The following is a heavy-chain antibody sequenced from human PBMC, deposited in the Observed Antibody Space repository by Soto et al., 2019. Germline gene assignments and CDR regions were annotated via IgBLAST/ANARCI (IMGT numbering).Heavy chain of an antibody. CDR3: ARDTGVLRYFDWSFGLDY. CDR1: GFTFSSYW. V-gene: IGHV3-7*01. J-gene: IGHJ4*02. D-gene: IGHD3-9*01. Sequence: TGGFLRLSCAASGFTFSSYWMSWVRQAPGKGLEWVANIKQDGSEKYYVDSVKGRFTISRDNAKNSLYLQMNSLRAEDTAVYYFARDTGVLRYFDWSFGLDYWGQGTLVTVSS. CDR2: IKQDGSEK.